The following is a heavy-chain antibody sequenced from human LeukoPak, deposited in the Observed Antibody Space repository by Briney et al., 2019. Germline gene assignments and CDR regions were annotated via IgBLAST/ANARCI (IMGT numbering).Heavy chain of an antibody. V-gene: IGHV3-33*06. Sequence: GGSLRPSCAASGFTYSHYGMHWVRQAPGKGLDWVAVIWSDGTEKYYGDAVKGRFTISRDNSRNTLYLQMNSLRGEDTAVYYCAKDAERGFDYSNSLQYWGQGTLVTVS. CDR2: IWSDGTEK. J-gene: IGHJ4*02. CDR1: GFTYSHYG. CDR3: AKDAERGFDYSNSLQY. D-gene: IGHD4-11*01.